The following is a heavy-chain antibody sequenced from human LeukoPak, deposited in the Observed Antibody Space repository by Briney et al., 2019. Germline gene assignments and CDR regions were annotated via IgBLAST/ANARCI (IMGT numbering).Heavy chain of an antibody. J-gene: IGHJ4*02. D-gene: IGHD4-17*01. CDR1: GFTFSNPW. Sequence: GGSLRLSRAASGFTFSNPWMSWVRQAPGKGLEWVSAISGSGGSTYYADSVKGRFTISRDNSKNTLYLQMNSLRAEDTAVYYCAKKVPYGDYLPWYWGQGTLVTVSS. CDR3: AKKVPYGDYLPWY. V-gene: IGHV3-23*01. CDR2: ISGSGGST.